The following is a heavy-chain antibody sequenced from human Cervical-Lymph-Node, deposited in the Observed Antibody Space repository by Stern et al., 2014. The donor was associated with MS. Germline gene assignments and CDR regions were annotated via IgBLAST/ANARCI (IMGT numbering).Heavy chain of an antibody. CDR1: GGSISSCGYY. CDR3: ARDAYSYGLRWFDP. D-gene: IGHD5-18*01. Sequence: QLQLQESGPGLVKPSQPLSPTSTVSGGSISSCGYYWSWIRQHPGKGLEWIGYIYYTGSTYHNPSLKSRVTISVDTSKNQFSLKLSSVTAADTAVYYCARDAYSYGLRWFDPWGQGTLVTVSS. CDR2: IYYTGST. V-gene: IGHV4-31*03. J-gene: IGHJ5*02.